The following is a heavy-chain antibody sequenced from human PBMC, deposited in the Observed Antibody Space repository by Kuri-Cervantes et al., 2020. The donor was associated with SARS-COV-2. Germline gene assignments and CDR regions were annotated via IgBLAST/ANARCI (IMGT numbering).Heavy chain of an antibody. CDR2: IYHSGST. Sequence: ESLKISCAVSGYSISSGYYWGWIRQPPGKGLEWIGSIYHSGSTYYNPSLKSRVTISVDTSKNRFSLKLSSVTAADTAVYYCARAKMGFLEWDNWFDPWGQGTLVTVSS. CDR1: GYSISSGYY. J-gene: IGHJ5*02. V-gene: IGHV4-38-2*01. CDR3: ARAKMGFLEWDNWFDP. D-gene: IGHD3-3*01.